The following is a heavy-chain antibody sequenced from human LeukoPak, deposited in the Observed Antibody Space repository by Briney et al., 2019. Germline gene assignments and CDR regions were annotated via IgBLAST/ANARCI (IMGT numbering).Heavy chain of an antibody. CDR1: DEVITSNNW. D-gene: IGHD1-26*01. CDR3: ARLRLSGGSFSVGWFDP. Sequence: SGTLSLACTVSDEVITSNNWWSWVRQSPGKGLEWIGEIFHSGTTRYKASLESRVTMLLDKSKNQFSLRLNSVTAADTAVYFCARLRLSGGSFSVGWFDPWGQGIQVTVSS. V-gene: IGHV4-4*02. J-gene: IGHJ5*02. CDR2: IFHSGTT.